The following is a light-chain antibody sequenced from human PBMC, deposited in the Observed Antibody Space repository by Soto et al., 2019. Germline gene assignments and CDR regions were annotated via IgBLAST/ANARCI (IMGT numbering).Light chain of an antibody. CDR1: SSYVGGYNY. CDR2: DVS. V-gene: IGLV2-14*01. J-gene: IGLJ2*01. CDR3: SSYTSSSTLVV. Sequence: QSALTQPASVSGSPGQSITNSCTGTSSYVGGYNYVSWYQQHPGKAPKLMIYDVSNRPSGVSNRFSRSKSGNTASLTISGLHAEDQADYYCSSYTSSSTLVVFGGGTNLTVL.